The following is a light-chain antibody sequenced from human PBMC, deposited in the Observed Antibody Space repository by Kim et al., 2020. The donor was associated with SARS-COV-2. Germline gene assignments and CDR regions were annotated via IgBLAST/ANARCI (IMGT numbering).Light chain of an antibody. J-gene: IGLJ3*02. CDR2: EVS. V-gene: IGLV2-8*01. CDR3: SSYAGSNNPV. Sequence: GQSVTISCTGTSSDVGGNNYVSWYQQHPGKAPKLMIYEVSKRPSGVPDRFSGSKSGNAASLTVSGLQAEDEADYYCSSYAGSNNPVFGGGTQLTVL. CDR1: SSDVGGNNY.